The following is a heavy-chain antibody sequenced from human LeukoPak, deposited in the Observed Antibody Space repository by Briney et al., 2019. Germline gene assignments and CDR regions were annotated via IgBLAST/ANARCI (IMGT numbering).Heavy chain of an antibody. CDR1: GSTFSPVW. Sequence: GGSLRLSCAASGSTFSPVWMHWVRQAPGKGLMWVSHIINDGSYTTYADSVKGRFTISRDNAKNTAYLQMNSLRAEDTAVYYCATDDKYAPSSWGQGTLVTVSS. J-gene: IGHJ5*02. D-gene: IGHD2-2*01. CDR3: ATDDKYAPSS. CDR2: IINDGSYT. V-gene: IGHV3-74*01.